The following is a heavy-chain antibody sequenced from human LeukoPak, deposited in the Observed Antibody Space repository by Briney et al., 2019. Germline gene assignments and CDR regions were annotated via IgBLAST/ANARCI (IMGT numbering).Heavy chain of an antibody. CDR3: ARVPTDYYMDV. CDR1: GGSISSYY. D-gene: IGHD1-26*01. CDR2: IYYSGST. J-gene: IGHJ6*03. V-gene: IGHV4-59*01. Sequence: SETLSLTCTVSGGSISSYYWSWIRQPPGKGLEWIGYIYYSGSTYYNPSLKSRVTISVDTSKNQFSLKLSSVTAADTAVYYCARVPTDYYMDVWGKGTTVTVSS.